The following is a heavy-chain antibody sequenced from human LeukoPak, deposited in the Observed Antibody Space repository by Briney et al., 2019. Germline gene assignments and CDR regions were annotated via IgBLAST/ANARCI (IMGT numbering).Heavy chain of an antibody. V-gene: IGHV3-30*04. CDR1: GFTFSSYA. Sequence: GRSLRLSCAASGFTFSSYAMHCVRQAPGKGLEWGAVISYDGSNKYYADSVKGRFTISRDNSKNTLYLQMNSLRAEDTAVYCFVRGLYDILTGPDHWGQGTLVTVLS. CDR3: VRGLYDILTGPDH. D-gene: IGHD3-9*01. CDR2: ISYDGSNK. J-gene: IGHJ4*02.